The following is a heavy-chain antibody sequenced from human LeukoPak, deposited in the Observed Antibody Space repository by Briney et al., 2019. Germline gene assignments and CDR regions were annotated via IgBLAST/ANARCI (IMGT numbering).Heavy chain of an antibody. CDR1: GFTFSSYG. CDR3: AKGEPSVAGTYYYYGMDV. D-gene: IGHD6-19*01. Sequence: QPGRSLRLSCAASGFTFSSYGMHWVRQAPGKGLEWVAVISYDGSNKYYADSVKGRFTISRDNSKNTLYLQMNSLRAEDTAVYYCAKGEPSVAGTYYYYGMDVWGQGTTVTVSS. V-gene: IGHV3-30*18. J-gene: IGHJ6*02. CDR2: ISYDGSNK.